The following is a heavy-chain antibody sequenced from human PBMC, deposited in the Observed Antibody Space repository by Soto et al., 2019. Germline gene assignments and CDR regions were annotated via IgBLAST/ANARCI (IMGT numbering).Heavy chain of an antibody. Sequence: GASVKVSCKASGYTFTASGISWVRQAPGQGLEWMGWTSIYNGHTEYSPKFLGRVVMTTDTFADTAYLELRSLRPDDTALYYCARWDDYGASDQYHFDHWGQGTLVTVSS. V-gene: IGHV1-18*01. CDR3: ARWDDYGASDQYHFDH. CDR2: TSIYNGHT. J-gene: IGHJ4*02. D-gene: IGHD4-17*01. CDR1: GYTFTASG.